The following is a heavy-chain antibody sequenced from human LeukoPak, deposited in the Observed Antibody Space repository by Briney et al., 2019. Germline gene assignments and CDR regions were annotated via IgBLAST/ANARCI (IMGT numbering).Heavy chain of an antibody. CDR3: AKAMIVNAQEDYFDY. CDR2: ISGSGGST. Sequence: GGSLRLSCAASGFTFSSYAMSRVRQAPGKGLERVSAISGSGGSTYYADSAKGRFTISRDNSKNTLYLQMNSLRAEDTAVYYCAKAMIVNAQEDYFDYWGQGTLVTVSS. D-gene: IGHD3-22*01. V-gene: IGHV3-23*01. CDR1: GFTFSSYA. J-gene: IGHJ4*02.